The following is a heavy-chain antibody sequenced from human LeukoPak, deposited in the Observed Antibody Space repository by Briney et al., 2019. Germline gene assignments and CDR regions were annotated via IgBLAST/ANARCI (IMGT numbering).Heavy chain of an antibody. J-gene: IGHJ4*02. D-gene: IGHD5-12*01. Sequence: GGSLRLSCAASGLTVGFKCMSWVRQAPGKGLEWVSIIYSGGSSYYADSVKGRFTVSRDTSKNTLYLQMNSLRAEDTAVYYCATRPDGNDVPYFDYWGQGTMVSVSS. V-gene: IGHV3-66*01. CDR2: IYSGGSS. CDR3: ATRPDGNDVPYFDY. CDR1: GLTVGFKC.